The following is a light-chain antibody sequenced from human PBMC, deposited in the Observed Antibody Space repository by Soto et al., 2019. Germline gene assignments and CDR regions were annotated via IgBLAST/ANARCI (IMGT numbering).Light chain of an antibody. CDR1: QSISSW. CDR3: QQYNSYSWT. J-gene: IGKJ1*01. CDR2: DAS. Sequence: DIQMTQSPSTLSASVGDRVTITCRASQSISSWLAWYQQKPGKAPKLLIYDASSLESGVPSRFSGSGSGTEFTLTISSLQPDDFATYYCQQYNSYSWTFGQATKVDIK. V-gene: IGKV1-5*01.